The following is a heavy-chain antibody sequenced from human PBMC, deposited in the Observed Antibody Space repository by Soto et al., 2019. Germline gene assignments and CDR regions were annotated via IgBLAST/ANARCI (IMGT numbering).Heavy chain of an antibody. J-gene: IGHJ6*02. CDR3: ARQWLRPRDYYGMDV. Sequence: QVHLVESGGGVVQPGRSLRLTCAASGFTLSSYGMHWVRQAPGKGLEWVAVIWYDGSNKYYADSVKGRFTISRDNSKNTLYLQMNSLRAEDTAVYYCARQWLRPRDYYGMDVWGQGTTVTVSS. CDR2: IWYDGSNK. CDR1: GFTLSSYG. V-gene: IGHV3-33*01. D-gene: IGHD6-19*01.